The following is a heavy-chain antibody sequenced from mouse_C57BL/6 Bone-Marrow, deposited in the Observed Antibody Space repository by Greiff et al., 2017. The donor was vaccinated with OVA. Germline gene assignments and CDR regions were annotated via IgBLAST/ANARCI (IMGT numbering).Heavy chain of an antibody. CDR3: ARSYYYGSSFYAMDY. D-gene: IGHD1-1*01. CDR1: GYSITSDY. CDR2: ISYSGST. V-gene: IGHV3-8*01. Sequence: EVQLVESGPGLAKPSQTLSLTCSVTGYSITSDYWNWIRKFPGNKLEYMGYISYSGSTYYNPSLKSRISITRDTSKNQYYLQLDSVTTEDTATYYCARSYYYGSSFYAMDYWGQGTSVTVSS. J-gene: IGHJ4*01.